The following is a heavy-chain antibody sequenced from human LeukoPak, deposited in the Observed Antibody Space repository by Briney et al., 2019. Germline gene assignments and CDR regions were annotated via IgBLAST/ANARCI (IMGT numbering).Heavy chain of an antibody. Sequence: PSETLSLTCAVYGGSFSGYYWSWIRQPPGKGLEWIGEINHSGSTNYNPSLKSRVTISVDTSKNQFSLKLSSVTAADTAVYYCARDYYDSSASINWFDLWGKGKLVTVSS. D-gene: IGHD3-22*01. CDR1: GGSFSGYY. V-gene: IGHV4-34*01. CDR2: INHSGST. CDR3: ARDYYDSSASINWFDL. J-gene: IGHJ5*02.